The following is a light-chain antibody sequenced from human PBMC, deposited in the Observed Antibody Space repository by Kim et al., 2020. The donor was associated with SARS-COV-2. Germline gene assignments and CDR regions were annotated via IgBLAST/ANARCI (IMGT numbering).Light chain of an antibody. V-gene: IGLV3-19*01. J-gene: IGLJ2*01. CDR1: SLRIYY. CDR2: GKN. Sequence: ALGQTVRITCQGDSLRIYYATWYQQKPGQAPILVIYGKNNRPSGIPDRFSGSSSGNTASLTITGAQAEDEADYYCNSRDSNDNVVFGGGTSLTVL. CDR3: NSRDSNDNVV.